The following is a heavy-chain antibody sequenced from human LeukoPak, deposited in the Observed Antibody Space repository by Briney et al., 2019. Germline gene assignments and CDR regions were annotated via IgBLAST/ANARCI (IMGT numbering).Heavy chain of an antibody. D-gene: IGHD6-19*01. V-gene: IGHV1-69*04. CDR3: ARQISIAVAGTGTDY. CDR1: GYTFTSYA. Sequence: ASVKVSCKASGYTFTSYAISWVRQAPGQGLEWMGRIIPILGIANYAQKFQGRVTITADKSTSTAYMELSSLRSEDTAVYYCARQISIAVAGTGTDYWGQGTLVTVSS. CDR2: IIPILGIA. J-gene: IGHJ4*02.